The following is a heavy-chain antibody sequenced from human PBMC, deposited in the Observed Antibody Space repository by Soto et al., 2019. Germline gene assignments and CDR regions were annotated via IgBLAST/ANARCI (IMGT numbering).Heavy chain of an antibody. CDR3: ARDYYDSSGYPNWFDP. CDR1: GGTFSSYA. J-gene: IGHJ5*02. D-gene: IGHD3-22*01. Sequence: SVKVSCKASGGTFSSYAISWVRQAPGQGLEWMGGIIPIFGTANYAQKFQGRVTITADESTSTAYMELSSLRSEDTAVYYCARDYYDSSGYPNWFDPWGQGTLVTVSS. V-gene: IGHV1-69*13. CDR2: IIPIFGTA.